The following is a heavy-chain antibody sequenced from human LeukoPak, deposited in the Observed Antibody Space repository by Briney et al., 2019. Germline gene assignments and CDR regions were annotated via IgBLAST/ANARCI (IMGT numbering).Heavy chain of an antibody. D-gene: IGHD1-26*01. CDR2: FYYSRTT. Sequence: SETLSLTCTVSGGSISSSNYYWGWIRQPPGKGLEWIGAFYYSRTTYDNPSLKSRVTISVDTSKNQFSLKLSSVTAADTAVYYCASGPSEARARYWGQGTLVTVAS. CDR1: GGSISSSNYY. V-gene: IGHV4-39*01. J-gene: IGHJ4*02. CDR3: ASGPSEARARY.